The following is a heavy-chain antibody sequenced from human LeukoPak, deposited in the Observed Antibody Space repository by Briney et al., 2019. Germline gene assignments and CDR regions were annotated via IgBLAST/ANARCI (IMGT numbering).Heavy chain of an antibody. V-gene: IGHV3-30*03. CDR2: MSYDGTFK. CDR1: GFALRNYG. D-gene: IGHD2-15*01. J-gene: IGHJ4*02. CDR3: VPDCSGGSCYHL. Sequence: GMSLRLSCAASGFALRNYGIHGVREAPGKGVEGVAVMSYDGTFKYYADSVKGRFDISRDNSKNTLSLQMSSLRPEDTAVYYCVPDCSGGSCYHLWGQGTLVTVSS.